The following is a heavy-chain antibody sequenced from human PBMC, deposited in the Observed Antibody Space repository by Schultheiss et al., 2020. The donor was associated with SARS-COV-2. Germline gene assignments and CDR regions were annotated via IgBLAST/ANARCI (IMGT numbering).Heavy chain of an antibody. CDR1: GGSISSYY. CDR2: IYSSGST. D-gene: IGHD2/OR15-2a*01. Sequence: SETLSLTCTVFGGSISSYYWSWIRQPPGKGLEWIGYIYSSGSTNYNPSLKSRVTISVDTSKSQFSLKLSSVTAADTAVYYCARGPTFNTFDYWGQGTRVTVSS. CDR3: ARGPTFNTFDY. V-gene: IGHV4-59*01. J-gene: IGHJ4*02.